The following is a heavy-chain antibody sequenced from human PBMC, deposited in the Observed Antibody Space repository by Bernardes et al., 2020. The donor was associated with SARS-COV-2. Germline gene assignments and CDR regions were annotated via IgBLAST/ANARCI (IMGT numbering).Heavy chain of an antibody. V-gene: IGHV4-59*01. J-gene: IGHJ4*02. Sequence: SETLSLTCTVSGGSISSYYWSWIRQPPGKGLEWIGYIYYSGSTNYNPSLKSRVTISVDTSKNQFSLKLSSVTAADTAVYYCARGGYYDYGWGRWCQGTLVTVSS. CDR1: GGSISSYY. D-gene: IGHD3-16*01. CDR2: IYYSGST. CDR3: ARGGYYDYGWGR.